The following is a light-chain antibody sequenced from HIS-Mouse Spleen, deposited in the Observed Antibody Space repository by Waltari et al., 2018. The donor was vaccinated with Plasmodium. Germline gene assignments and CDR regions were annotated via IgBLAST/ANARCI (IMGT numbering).Light chain of an antibody. CDR2: EDS. CDR3: YSTDSSGNHRV. Sequence: SYELTQPPSVSVSPGPTARITCSADALPKKYAYWYQQKSGQAPGLVTYEDSKRPSGIPERFSGSSSGTMATLTISGAQVEDEADYYCYSTDSSGNHRVFGGGTKLTVL. V-gene: IGLV3-10*01. J-gene: IGLJ3*02. CDR1: ALPKKY.